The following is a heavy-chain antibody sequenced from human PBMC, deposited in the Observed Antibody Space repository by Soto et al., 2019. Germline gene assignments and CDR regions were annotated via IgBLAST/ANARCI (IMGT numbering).Heavy chain of an antibody. CDR3: ARIDCTGNNCKPYYNYGMDV. CDR2: IWYDGGTK. V-gene: IGHV3-33*01. D-gene: IGHD2-8*02. Sequence: GGSLRLSCAASGFTFYTYGLHWVRQVPGKGLQWVAIIWYDGGTKYYADSVRGRFTVSRDNSKNTLYLQMNSLRDEDTAVYYCARIDCTGNNCKPYYNYGMDVWGQGTTVTVSS. CDR1: GFTFYTYG. J-gene: IGHJ6*02.